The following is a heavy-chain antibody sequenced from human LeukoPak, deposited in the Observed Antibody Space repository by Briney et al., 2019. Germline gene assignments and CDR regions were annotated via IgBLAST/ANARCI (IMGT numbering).Heavy chain of an antibody. CDR1: GFTFSDYY. CDR2: IISSGSTI. CDR3: ASLTAEQLVGY. V-gene: IGHV3-11*01. J-gene: IGHJ4*02. D-gene: IGHD6-6*01. Sequence: GGSLRLSCAASGFTFSDYYMSWIRQAPGKRLEWVSYIISSGSTIYYADSVKGRFTISRDNAKNSLYLQMNSVRAEDTAVFYCASLTAEQLVGYWGQGTLVTVSS.